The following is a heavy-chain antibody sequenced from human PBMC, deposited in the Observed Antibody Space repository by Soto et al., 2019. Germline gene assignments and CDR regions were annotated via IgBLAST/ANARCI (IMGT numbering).Heavy chain of an antibody. CDR1: GLSFSTYA. CDR2: ISGSGGST. V-gene: IGHV3-23*01. J-gene: IGHJ4*02. Sequence: DVQLFESGGGLVQPGGSLRLSCAASGLSFSTYAMSWVRQAPGKGLEWVSAISGSGGSTFYADSVKGRFTISRDSSKSTLFLQMNSLRVYDTAVYYCAGRITVAGTLAYWGQGTLVTVSS. CDR3: AGRITVAGTLAY. D-gene: IGHD6-19*01.